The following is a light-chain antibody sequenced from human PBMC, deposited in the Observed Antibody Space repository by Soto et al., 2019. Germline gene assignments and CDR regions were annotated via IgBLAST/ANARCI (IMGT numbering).Light chain of an antibody. CDR2: DAS. Sequence: DIVLTQSPATLSLSPGERATLSCRASKSISSYLAWYQQNPGQAPRLLIYDASNRATGIPARFSGRGYGTDFTLTSSSLEPEDFAVYYCQQRSNWPPRFGGGTKVEIK. J-gene: IGKJ4*01. CDR1: KSISSY. CDR3: QQRSNWPPR. V-gene: IGKV3-11*01.